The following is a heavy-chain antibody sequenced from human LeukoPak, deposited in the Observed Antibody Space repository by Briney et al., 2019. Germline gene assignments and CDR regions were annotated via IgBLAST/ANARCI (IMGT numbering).Heavy chain of an antibody. CDR2: ITSSSSTI. J-gene: IGHJ5*02. CDR3: STSGSLGA. CDR1: GFTFSSYS. D-gene: IGHD2-8*01. V-gene: IGHV3-48*02. Sequence: GGSLRLSCAASGFTFSSYSMNWVRQAPGKGLEWVSYITSSSSTIYYADPEKGRFTISRNNAKNSLYLQMNSLRDEDTAVYYCSTSGSLGAWGQGTLVTVSS.